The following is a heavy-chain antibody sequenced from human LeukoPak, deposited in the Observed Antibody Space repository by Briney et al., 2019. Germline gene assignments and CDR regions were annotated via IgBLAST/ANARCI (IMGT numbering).Heavy chain of an antibody. J-gene: IGHJ4*02. CDR1: GGSISSYY. CDR2: IYYSGST. Sequence: TSETLSLTCTLSGGSISSYYWSWIRQPPGKGLEWIGYIYYSGSTNYNLSLKSRVTISVDTSKNQFSLKLSSVTAADTAVYYCARRHWGPIDYWGQGTLVTVSS. CDR3: ARRHWGPIDY. D-gene: IGHD7-27*01. V-gene: IGHV4-59*08.